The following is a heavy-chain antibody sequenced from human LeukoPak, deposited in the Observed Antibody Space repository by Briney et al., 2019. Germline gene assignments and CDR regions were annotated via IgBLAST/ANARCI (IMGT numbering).Heavy chain of an antibody. Sequence: SETLSLTCIVSSGSISTSNYYWGWVRQPPGKALEWIGNIFFSGSTYYSPSLKSRVTISLDTSRNQFSLKLSSVTAADTAVYYCARELLSGDPSIGNWGQGTLVTVSS. J-gene: IGHJ4*02. CDR3: ARELLSGDPSIGN. CDR1: SGSISTSNYY. D-gene: IGHD7-27*01. V-gene: IGHV4-39*07. CDR2: IFFSGST.